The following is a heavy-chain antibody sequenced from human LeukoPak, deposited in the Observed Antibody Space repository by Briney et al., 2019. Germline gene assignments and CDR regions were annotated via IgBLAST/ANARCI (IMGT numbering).Heavy chain of an antibody. D-gene: IGHD3-22*01. V-gene: IGHV1-18*01. CDR3: ARDRFLYETSGIGLPPCDH. J-gene: IGHJ5*02. Sequence: ASVKVSCKASGYTFTSYGISWVRQAPGQGLEWMGWISAYNGNTNYAQKLQGRVTMTTDTFTSTAYMEVRSLRSDDTAVYYCARDRFLYETSGIGLPPCDHWGQGTLVTVSS. CDR1: GYTFTSYG. CDR2: ISAYNGNT.